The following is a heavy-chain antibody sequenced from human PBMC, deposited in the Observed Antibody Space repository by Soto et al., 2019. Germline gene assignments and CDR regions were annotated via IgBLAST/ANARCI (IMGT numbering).Heavy chain of an antibody. D-gene: IGHD3-10*01. V-gene: IGHV3-23*01. CDR2: ISGSGGNT. J-gene: IGHJ4*02. CDR3: VKARAAGGFDY. CDR1: GFTFTNYA. Sequence: EVHLLDSGGGLVQPGGSLRLSCAASGFTFTNYAMSWVRQDPGKGLEWVSSISGSGGNTYYADSVRGRFTISRDNTKNTLYLQMNSLRAEDTAIYYCVKARAAGGFDYWGQGTLVTVSS.